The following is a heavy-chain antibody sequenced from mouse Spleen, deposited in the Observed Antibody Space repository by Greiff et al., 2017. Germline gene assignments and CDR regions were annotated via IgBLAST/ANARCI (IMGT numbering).Heavy chain of an antibody. Sequence: VQLQQPGAELVKPGASVKLSCKASGYTFTSYWMQWVKQRPGQGLEWIGEIDPSDSYTNYNQKFKGKATLTVDTSSSTAYMQLSSLTSEDSAVYYCARPHDGYYDVAWFAYWGQGTLVTVSA. CDR2: IDPSDSYT. J-gene: IGHJ3*01. D-gene: IGHD2-3*01. V-gene: IGHV1-50*01. CDR1: GYTFTSYW. CDR3: ARPHDGYYDVAWFAY.